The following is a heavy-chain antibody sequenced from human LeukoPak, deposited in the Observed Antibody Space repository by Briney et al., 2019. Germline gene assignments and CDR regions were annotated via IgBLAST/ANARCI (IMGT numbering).Heavy chain of an antibody. CDR2: ISGSGGTT. Sequence: PGGSLRLSCAASGLTFSSYAMSWVRQAPGKGLEWASAISGSGGTTYYADSVKGRFTISRDNSKNTLYLQMNSLRAEDTAVYYCAKTLYYDFDGGHYFDYWGQGTLVTVSS. D-gene: IGHD3-3*01. V-gene: IGHV3-23*01. CDR3: AKTLYYDFDGGHYFDY. J-gene: IGHJ4*02. CDR1: GLTFSSYA.